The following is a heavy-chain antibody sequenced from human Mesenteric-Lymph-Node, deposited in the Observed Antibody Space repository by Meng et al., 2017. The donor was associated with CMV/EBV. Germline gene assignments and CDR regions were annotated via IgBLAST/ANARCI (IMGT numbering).Heavy chain of an antibody. CDR3: ARHQRWLKSEGGFNY. CDR2: INHSGST. D-gene: IGHD4-23*01. Sequence: QVQLQQWGAGLLKPSETLSLTCAVYGGSFSGYYWSWIRQPPGKGLEWIGEINHSGSTNYNPSLNSRVTISVDTSKNQFSLKLSSVTAADTAVYYCARHQRWLKSEGGFNYWGQGTLVTASS. J-gene: IGHJ4*02. CDR1: GGSFSGYY. V-gene: IGHV4-34*01.